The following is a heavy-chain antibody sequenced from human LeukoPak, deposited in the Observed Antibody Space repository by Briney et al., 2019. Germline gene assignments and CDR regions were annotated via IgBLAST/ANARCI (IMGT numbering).Heavy chain of an antibody. CDR2: IVVGSGNT. CDR1: GFTFTSSA. CDR3: AAVDILTCYLYGMDV. V-gene: IGHV1-58*02. Sequence: GTSVKVSCKASGFTFTSSAMQWVRQARGQRLEWIGWIVVGSGNTNYAQKFQERVTITRDMSTSTAYMELSSLRSEDTAVYYCAAVDILTCYLYGMDVWGQGTTVTVSS. D-gene: IGHD3-9*01. J-gene: IGHJ6*02.